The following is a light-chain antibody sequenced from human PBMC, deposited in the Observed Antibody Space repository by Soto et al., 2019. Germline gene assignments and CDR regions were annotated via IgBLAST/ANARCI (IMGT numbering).Light chain of an antibody. V-gene: IGKV1-39*01. CDR1: QSISSY. J-gene: IGKJ2*01. CDR2: AAS. CDR3: QHSYSTPLT. Sequence: DIPMTQSPSSLSASVGDRVTITCRASQSISSYLNWYQQKPGKAPKLLIYAASSLQSGVPSRFSGSGSGTDFTLTISSLPPEDFATYYGQHSYSTPLTFGQGTKLEIK.